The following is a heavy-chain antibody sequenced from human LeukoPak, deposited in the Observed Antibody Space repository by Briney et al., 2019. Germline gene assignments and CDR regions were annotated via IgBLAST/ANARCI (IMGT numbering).Heavy chain of an antibody. J-gene: IGHJ3*02. CDR2: IYYSGST. CDR1: GGSISSSSYY. V-gene: IGHV4-39*07. D-gene: IGHD3-22*01. CDR3: ARGEITMTLYAFDI. Sequence: TSETLSLTCTVSGGSISSSSYYWGWIRQPPGKGLEWIGSIYYSGSTYYNPSLKSRVTISVDKSKNQFSLKLSSVTAADTAVYYCARGEITMTLYAFDIWGQGTMVTVSS.